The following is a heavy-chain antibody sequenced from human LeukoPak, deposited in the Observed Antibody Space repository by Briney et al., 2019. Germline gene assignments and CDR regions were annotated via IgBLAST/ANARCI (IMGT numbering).Heavy chain of an antibody. CDR1: GYTFTDYY. CDR3: ATGVSGSYFAFDI. V-gene: IGHV1-69-2*01. CDR2: VDPEDGET. Sequence: GATVKISCKASGYTFTDYYMHWVQQATGKGLEWMGRVDPEDGETIYAEKFQGRVTITADTSTDTAYMELSSLRSEDTAVYYCATGVSGSYFAFDIWGQGTMVTVSS. D-gene: IGHD1-26*01. J-gene: IGHJ3*02.